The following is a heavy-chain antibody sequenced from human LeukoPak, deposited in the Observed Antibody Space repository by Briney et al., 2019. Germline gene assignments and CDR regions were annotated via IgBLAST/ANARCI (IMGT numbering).Heavy chain of an antibody. Sequence: SETLSLTCTVSGASISHYYWSWIRQPPGKGLEWIGYIHYSGSTNYNPSLKSRVTISVDTSKNQFSLKLSSVTAADTAVYYCARSYSYGSFGFDYWGQGTLVTVSS. J-gene: IGHJ4*02. CDR3: ARSYSYGSFGFDY. D-gene: IGHD5-18*01. CDR1: GASISHYY. V-gene: IGHV4-59*12. CDR2: IHYSGST.